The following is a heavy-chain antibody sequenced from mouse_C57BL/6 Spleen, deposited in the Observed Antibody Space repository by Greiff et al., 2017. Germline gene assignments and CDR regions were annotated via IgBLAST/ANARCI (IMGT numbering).Heavy chain of an antibody. J-gene: IGHJ3*01. Sequence: VQLQQSGAELVKPGASVKISCKASGYAFSSYWMNWVKQRPGKGLEWIGQIYPGDGDTNYNGKFKGKATLTADKSSSTAYMQLSSLTSEDSAVYFCARVDSSGYCFAYWGQGTLVTVSA. CDR3: ARVDSSGYCFAY. CDR1: GYAFSSYW. V-gene: IGHV1-80*01. D-gene: IGHD3-2*02. CDR2: IYPGDGDT.